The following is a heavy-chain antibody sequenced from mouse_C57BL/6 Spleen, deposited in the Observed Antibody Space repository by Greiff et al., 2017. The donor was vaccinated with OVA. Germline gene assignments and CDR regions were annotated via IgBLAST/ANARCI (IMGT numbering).Heavy chain of an antibody. J-gene: IGHJ4*01. CDR2: IYPGSGST. CDR3: AREFITTVVAPDYYAMDY. D-gene: IGHD1-1*01. Sequence: QVQLQQPGAELVKPGASVKMSCKASGYTFTSYWITWVKQRPGQGLEWIGDIYPGSGSTNYNEKFKSKATLTVDTSSSTAYMQLSSLTSEDSAVYYCAREFITTVVAPDYYAMDYWGQGTSVTVSS. V-gene: IGHV1-55*01. CDR1: GYTFTSYW.